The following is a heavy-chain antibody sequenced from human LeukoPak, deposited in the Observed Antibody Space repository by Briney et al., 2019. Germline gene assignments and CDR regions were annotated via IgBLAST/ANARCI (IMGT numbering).Heavy chain of an antibody. Sequence: ASVKVSCKASGYTFTSYDINWVRQATGQGLEWMGWMNPNSGNTGYAQKFQGRVTMTRNTSISTAYMELSSLRSEDTAVYYCARGDYNSGWYFNAFDIWGQGTLVTVSS. V-gene: IGHV1-8*01. J-gene: IGHJ3*02. CDR1: GYTFTSYD. D-gene: IGHD6-19*01. CDR2: MNPNSGNT. CDR3: ARGDYNSGWYFNAFDI.